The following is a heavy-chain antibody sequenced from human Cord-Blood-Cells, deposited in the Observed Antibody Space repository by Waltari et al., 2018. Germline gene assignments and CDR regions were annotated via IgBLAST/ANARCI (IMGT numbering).Heavy chain of an antibody. J-gene: IGHJ5*02. V-gene: IGHV1-24*01. D-gene: IGHD3-10*01. CDR2: FDPEDGET. Sequence: QVQLVQSGAEVKKPGASVKVSCKVSGYTLTELSMHWVRQAPGKGLEWMGGFDPEDGETIYAQKFQGRGTMTEDTSTDTAYMELSSLRSEDTAVYYCATDSRITLVRGVNNWFDPWGQGTLVTVSS. CDR1: GYTLTELS. CDR3: ATDSRITLVRGVNNWFDP.